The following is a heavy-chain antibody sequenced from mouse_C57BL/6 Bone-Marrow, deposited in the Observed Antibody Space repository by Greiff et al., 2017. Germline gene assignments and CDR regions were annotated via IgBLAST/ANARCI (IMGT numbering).Heavy chain of an antibody. J-gene: IGHJ2*01. CDR2: ISDGGSYT. CDR3: ARGGFFTTVGLYFDY. Sequence: DVKLVESGGGLVKPGGSLKLSCAASGFTFSSYAMSWVRQTPEKRLEWVAPISDGGSYTYYPDNVTGRFTISRDNAKNNLYLQMSHLKSEDKAMYYCARGGFFTTVGLYFDYWGQGTTLTVSS. D-gene: IGHD1-1*01. CDR1: GFTFSSYA. V-gene: IGHV5-4*03.